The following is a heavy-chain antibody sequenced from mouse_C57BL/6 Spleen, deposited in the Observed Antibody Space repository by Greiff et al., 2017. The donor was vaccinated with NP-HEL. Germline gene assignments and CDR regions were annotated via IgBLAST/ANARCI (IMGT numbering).Heavy chain of an antibody. V-gene: IGHV1-82*01. CDR1: GYAFSSSW. J-gene: IGHJ4*01. Sequence: QVQLKESGPELVKPGASVKISCKASGYAFSSSWMNWVKQRPGKGLEWIGRIYPGDGDTNYNGKFKGKATLTADKSSSTAYMQLSSLTSEDSAVYFCARGIYSKPAMDYWGQGTSVTVSS. CDR2: IYPGDGDT. CDR3: ARGIYSKPAMDY. D-gene: IGHD2-5*01.